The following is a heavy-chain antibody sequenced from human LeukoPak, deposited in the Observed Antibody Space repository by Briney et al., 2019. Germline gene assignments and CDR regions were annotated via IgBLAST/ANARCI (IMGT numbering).Heavy chain of an antibody. CDR3: AKDGGLWVSAHWGDS. J-gene: IGHJ4*02. CDR2: ITTSDGNT. V-gene: IGHV3-23*01. Sequence: GGSLRLSCAASGFTFSSYTMSWVRQAPGKGLEWVSTITTSDGNTYYADSVKGRFTVSSDNSKNTLFLQVNSLRAEDTAVYYCAKDGGLWVSAHWGDSWGRGTLVTVSS. D-gene: IGHD7-27*01. CDR1: GFTFSSYT.